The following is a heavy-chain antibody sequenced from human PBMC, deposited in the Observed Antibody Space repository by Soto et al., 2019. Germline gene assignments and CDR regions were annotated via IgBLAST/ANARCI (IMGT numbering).Heavy chain of an antibody. V-gene: IGHV1-2*04. CDR2: INPNSGGT. J-gene: IGHJ6*02. CDR1: GYTFTGYY. Sequence: ASVKVSCTASGYTFTGYYMHWVRQAPGQGLEWMGWINPNSGGTNYAQKFQGWVTMTRDTSISTAYMELSRLRSDDTAVYYCARDLGNYVGAYYGMDVWGQGTTVTVSS. CDR3: ARDLGNYVGAYYGMDV. D-gene: IGHD4-4*01.